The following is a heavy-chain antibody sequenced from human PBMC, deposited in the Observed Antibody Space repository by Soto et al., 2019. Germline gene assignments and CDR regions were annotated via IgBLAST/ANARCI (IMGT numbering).Heavy chain of an antibody. CDR3: ARRIAVAGTPFYYFDY. CDR1: GGSISSYY. Sequence: SETLSLTCTVSGGSISSYYWSWIRQPPGKGLEWIGSMYYGGSTDYNPSLKGRVTISVDTSKNQLSLKLNSVTAADTAVYHCARRIAVAGTPFYYFDYWGQGVLVTVSS. CDR2: MYYGGST. V-gene: IGHV4-59*08. D-gene: IGHD6-19*01. J-gene: IGHJ4*02.